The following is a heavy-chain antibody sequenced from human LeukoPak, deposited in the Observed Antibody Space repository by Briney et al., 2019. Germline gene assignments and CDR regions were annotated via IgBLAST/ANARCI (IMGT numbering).Heavy chain of an antibody. CDR2: INPGTGGT. Sequence: ASVKVSCKVSGYTLTELSMHWVRQAPGQGLEWMGWINPGTGGTNYAQKFQGRVNMTRDTSISTAYMDLSRLTSDDTAIYYCATDNPPYCNGGSCYFDWGQGTLVTVSS. CDR1: GYTLTELS. J-gene: IGHJ4*02. D-gene: IGHD2-15*01. V-gene: IGHV1-2*02. CDR3: ATDNPPYCNGGSCYFD.